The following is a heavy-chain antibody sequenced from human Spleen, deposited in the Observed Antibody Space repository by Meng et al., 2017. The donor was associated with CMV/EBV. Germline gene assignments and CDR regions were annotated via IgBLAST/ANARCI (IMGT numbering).Heavy chain of an antibody. V-gene: IGHV3-21*01. CDR1: GFTFSSYS. D-gene: IGHD5-18*01. CDR3: ARDSFMDTAAEDV. CDR2: ISSSSSYI. Sequence: GESLKISCAASGFTFSSYSMNWVRQAPGKGLEWVSSISSSSSYIYYADSVKGRFTISRDNAKNSLYPQMNSLRAEDTAVYYCARDSFMDTAAEDVWGQGTTVTVSS. J-gene: IGHJ6*02.